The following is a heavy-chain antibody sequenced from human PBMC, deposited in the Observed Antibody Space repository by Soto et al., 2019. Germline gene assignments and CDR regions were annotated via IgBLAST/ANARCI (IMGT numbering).Heavy chain of an antibody. D-gene: IGHD1-20*01. Sequence: QVQLVQSGAEVKKPGASVKVSCKASGYTFTNYYMHWVRQAPGQGLEWMGIIDPSGGSTSYAQKFQGRVTMTRDTSTSTVYMEVSSLRSEHTAVYYCARSHNWRLGQNWGQGTLVTVSS. CDR2: IDPSGGST. CDR1: GYTFTNYY. CDR3: ARSHNWRLGQN. J-gene: IGHJ4*02. V-gene: IGHV1-46*01.